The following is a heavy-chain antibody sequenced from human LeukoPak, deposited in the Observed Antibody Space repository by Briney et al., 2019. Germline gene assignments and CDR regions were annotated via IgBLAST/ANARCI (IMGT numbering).Heavy chain of an antibody. CDR2: ITNSGNNI. D-gene: IGHD3-22*01. CDR1: GFSFSDYY. CDR3: ARSGDSSGYYSSY. J-gene: IGHJ4*02. V-gene: IGHV3-11*04. Sequence: GGSLRLSCAGSGFSFSDYYIVWIRQAPGRGLEWVSYITNSGNNIYYADSVKGRFTISRDNAKNSLYLQMNSLRAEDTAVYYCARSGDSSGYYSSYWGQGTLVTVSS.